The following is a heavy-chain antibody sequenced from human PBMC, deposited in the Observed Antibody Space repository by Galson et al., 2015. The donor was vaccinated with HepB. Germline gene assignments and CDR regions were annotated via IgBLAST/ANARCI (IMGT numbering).Heavy chain of an antibody. V-gene: IGHV1-2*06. D-gene: IGHD3-16*02. CDR3: ARERIMITFGGVIVFYTDAFDI. Sequence: SVKVSCKASGYTFTGYYMHWVRQAPGQGLEWMGRINPNSGGTNYAQKFQGRVTMTRDTSISTAYMELSRLRSDDTAVYYCARERIMITFGGVIVFYTDAFDIWGQGTMVTVSS. CDR2: INPNSGGT. J-gene: IGHJ3*02. CDR1: GYTFTGYY.